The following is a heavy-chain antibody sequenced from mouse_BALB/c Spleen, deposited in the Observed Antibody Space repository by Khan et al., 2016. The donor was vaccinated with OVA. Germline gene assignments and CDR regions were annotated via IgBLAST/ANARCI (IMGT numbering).Heavy chain of an antibody. J-gene: IGHJ3*01. Sequence: QVQLKQSGPGLVAPSQSLSITCTVSGFSLNSYGVHWVRQPPGKGLEWLGVIWAGGSTNHHSALMSRLSISKDNSKSQVFLKMNSLQTDDTAMYYCARAFYDGAWFAFWGQGTLVTVSA. D-gene: IGHD1-1*01. CDR2: IWAGGST. V-gene: IGHV2-9*02. CDR3: ARAFYDGAWFAF. CDR1: GFSLNSYG.